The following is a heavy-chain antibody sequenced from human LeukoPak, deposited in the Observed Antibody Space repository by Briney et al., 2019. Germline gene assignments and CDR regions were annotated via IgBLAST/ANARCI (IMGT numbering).Heavy chain of an antibody. CDR2: INPNSGGT. Sequence: ASVKVSCKASGYTFTDYYMHWVRQAPGQGLEWMGWINPNSGGTNYAQKFQGRVTMTRDTPISTAYMELSRLRSDDTAVYYCARVDTVTTGFDPWGQGTLVTVSS. J-gene: IGHJ5*02. CDR3: ARVDTVTTGFDP. D-gene: IGHD4-17*01. V-gene: IGHV1-2*02. CDR1: GYTFTDYY.